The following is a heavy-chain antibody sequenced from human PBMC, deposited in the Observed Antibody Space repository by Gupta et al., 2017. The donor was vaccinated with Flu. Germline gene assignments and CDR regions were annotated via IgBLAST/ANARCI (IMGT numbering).Heavy chain of an antibody. CDR3: ARDPRRDGYNYCNYCMDV. V-gene: IGHV3-21*01. D-gene: IGHD5-24*01. CDR2: ISFDGSDK. CDR1: GATFGRYS. Sequence: EVQLVESGGGLVKPGGSWRLSCAGPGATFGRYSLNWVRQAPGKGLEWVSSISFDGSDKYYADSVKLRLTISRDNAKNSLYLQLTSLRADDTDIYYCARDPRRDGYNYCNYCMDVWGKGTTVTVSS. J-gene: IGHJ6*03.